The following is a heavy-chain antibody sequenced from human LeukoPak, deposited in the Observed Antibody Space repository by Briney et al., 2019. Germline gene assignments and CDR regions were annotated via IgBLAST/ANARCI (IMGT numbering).Heavy chain of an antibody. J-gene: IGHJ4*02. V-gene: IGHV4-39*01. CDR3: TGRKRGYSSGNVADYFEH. CDR2: IYYSGNT. D-gene: IGHD2-15*01. CDR1: EDSITNRNYY. Sequence: SGTLSLTCSVSEDSITNRNYYWEWIRQPPGGCLEWIGSIYYSGNTYYSPSLKSRVAMSVDTSKNQFSLKVSSVTAVDTAVYYCTGRKRGYSSGNVADYFEHWGLGALVTVSS.